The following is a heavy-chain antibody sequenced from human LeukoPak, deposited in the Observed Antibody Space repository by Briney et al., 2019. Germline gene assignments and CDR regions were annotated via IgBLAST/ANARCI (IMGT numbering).Heavy chain of an antibody. V-gene: IGHV5-51*01. Sequence: HGESLKISCKGSGYSFTNYWIGWVRQMPGKGLEWMGIIYPGDSDTRYSPSFQGQVTISADKSISTAYLQWSSLKASDTAMYYCARHRVQQLLWTWFDPWGQGTLVTVSS. D-gene: IGHD6-13*01. CDR3: ARHRVQQLLWTWFDP. J-gene: IGHJ5*02. CDR2: IYPGDSDT. CDR1: GYSFTNYW.